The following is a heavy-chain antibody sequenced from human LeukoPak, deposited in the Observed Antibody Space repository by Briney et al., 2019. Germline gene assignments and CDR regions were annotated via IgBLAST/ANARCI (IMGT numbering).Heavy chain of an antibody. CDR2: IIPILGIA. D-gene: IGHD2-21*02. CDR1: GYTFTSYG. V-gene: IGHV1-69*04. Sequence: SVKVSCKASGYTFTSYGISWVRQAPGQGLEWMGRIIPILGIANYAQKFQGRVTITADKSTSTAYMELSSLRSEDTAVYYCARVSPYCGGDCRDSWGQGTLVTVSS. CDR3: ARVSPYCGGDCRDS. J-gene: IGHJ4*02.